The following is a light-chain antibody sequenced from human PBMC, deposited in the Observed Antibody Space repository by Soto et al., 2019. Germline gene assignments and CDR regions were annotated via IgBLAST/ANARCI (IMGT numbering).Light chain of an antibody. J-gene: IGLJ1*01. Sequence: QPVLTQPPSGSGAPGQRVTISCTGSSSNIGAGYDVHWHQQLPGTAPTLLIYANTNRPSGVPDRIAGSKSGTSASLAITVLQADDEADYYCQSYDISLTLRVVGTGTKLTVL. CDR1: SSNIGAGYD. V-gene: IGLV1-40*01. CDR3: QSYDISLTLRV. CDR2: ANT.